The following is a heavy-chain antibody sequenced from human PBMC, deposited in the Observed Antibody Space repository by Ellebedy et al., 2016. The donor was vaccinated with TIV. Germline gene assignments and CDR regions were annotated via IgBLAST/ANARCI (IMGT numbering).Heavy chain of an antibody. V-gene: IGHV3-49*04. CDR1: GFTFGDYA. Sequence: GESLKISCTASGFTFGDYAMSWVRQAPGKGLEWVGFIRSKAYGGTTEYVASVKGRFIISRDDSKSIAYLQMSSLRTDDTAVYYCARHDDYGDYWGQGTLVTVSS. CDR2: IRSKAYGGTT. CDR3: ARHDDYGDY. J-gene: IGHJ4*02.